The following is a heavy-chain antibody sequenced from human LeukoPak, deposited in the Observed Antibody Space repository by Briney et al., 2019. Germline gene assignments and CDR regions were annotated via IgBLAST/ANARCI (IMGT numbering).Heavy chain of an antibody. Sequence: PGGSLRLSCAASGFTFSSYAMHWVRQAPGKGLEWVAVISYDGSNKYYADSVKGRFTISRDNSKNTLYLQMNSLRAEDTAVYYCARDSGSWGELRYIDWLLPFYYWGQGTLVTVSS. CDR3: ARDSGSWGELRYIDWLLPFYY. D-gene: IGHD3-9*01. CDR1: GFTFSSYA. J-gene: IGHJ4*02. CDR2: ISYDGSNK. V-gene: IGHV3-30*04.